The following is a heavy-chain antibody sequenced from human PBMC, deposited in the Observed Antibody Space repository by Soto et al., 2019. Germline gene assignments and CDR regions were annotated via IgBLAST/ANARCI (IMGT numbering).Heavy chain of an antibody. J-gene: IGHJ5*02. CDR1: GFAFQTYT. D-gene: IGHD2-8*01. V-gene: IGHV3-21*01. CDR2: ITISGNYI. CDR3: AKVGVLRTNFRWFDL. Sequence: GGSLRLSCAASGFAFQTYTMEWLRQPPGKGLEWVSSITISGNYIYYADSVKGRFTISRDNGRNSVYLQMNSLRAEDTAVYYCAKVGVLRTNFRWFDLWGQGTLVTVSS.